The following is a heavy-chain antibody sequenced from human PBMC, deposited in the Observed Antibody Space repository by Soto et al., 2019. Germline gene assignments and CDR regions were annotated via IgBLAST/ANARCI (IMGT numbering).Heavy chain of an antibody. J-gene: IGHJ4*02. CDR2: ITPMFGTA. CDR3: ERMFSGDYTFFFAY. D-gene: IGHD4-17*01. CDR1: GGTFSRYA. Sequence: QVQLVQSGAEVKKPGSSVKVSCKASGGTFSRYAISWVRQAPGQGLEWMGGITPMFGTANYAQKFQGRVTVTADESTTTAYVELSSLRSEDTAVYYCERMFSGDYTFFFAYWGQGTLVTVSS. V-gene: IGHV1-69*12.